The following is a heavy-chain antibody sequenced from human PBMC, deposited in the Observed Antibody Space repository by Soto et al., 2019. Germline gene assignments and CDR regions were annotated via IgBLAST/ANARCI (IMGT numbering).Heavy chain of an antibody. D-gene: IGHD6-13*01. CDR1: SGSISSSNW. J-gene: IGHJ6*03. CDR3: ASNLGQQLVGRYYMDV. Sequence: QVQLQESGPGLVKPSGTLSLTCAVSSGSISSSNWWSWVRQPPGKGLEWIGEIYHSGSTNYNPSLKSRVTISVDKSKNQFPLKLSSVTAADTAVYYCASNLGQQLVGRYYMDVWGKGTTVTVSS. V-gene: IGHV4-4*02. CDR2: IYHSGST.